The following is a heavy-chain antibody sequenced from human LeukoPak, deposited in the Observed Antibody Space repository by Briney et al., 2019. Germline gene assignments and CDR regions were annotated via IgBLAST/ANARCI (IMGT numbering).Heavy chain of an antibody. J-gene: IGHJ4*02. CDR2: INPSGGST. D-gene: IGHD5-18*01. CDR3: ARAYTYGLNY. Sequence: ASVTVSCTASGYTFTHYYMHWVRQVPGQGLEWMGTINPSGGSTSYAQKFQGRVTMTRDTSTSTVYMELSSLRTEDTAVFYCARAYTYGLNYWGQGTLVTVSS. CDR1: GYTFTHYY. V-gene: IGHV1-46*01.